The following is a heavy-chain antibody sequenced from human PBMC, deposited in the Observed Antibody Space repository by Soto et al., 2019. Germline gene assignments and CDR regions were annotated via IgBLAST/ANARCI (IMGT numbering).Heavy chain of an antibody. D-gene: IGHD1-1*01. Sequence: GGSLSLSCVASGFDFSDFHISWVRQAPGKGLEWISYISSSLGHTDYAESVKGRFTISRDNAKSSVFLEMSDLRSDDTAVYYCAANWNFGLNFWGQGTLVTVSS. CDR1: GFDFSDFH. CDR3: AANWNFGLNF. CDR2: ISSSLGHT. V-gene: IGHV3-11*03. J-gene: IGHJ4*02.